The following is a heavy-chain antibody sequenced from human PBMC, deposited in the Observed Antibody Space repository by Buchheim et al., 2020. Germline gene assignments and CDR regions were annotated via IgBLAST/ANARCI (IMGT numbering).Heavy chain of an antibody. D-gene: IGHD6-19*01. V-gene: IGHV3-30*01. CDR2: ISYDGSNK. CDR1: GFTFSSYA. Sequence: QVQLVESGGGVVQPGRSLRLSCAASGFTFSSYAMHWVRQAPGKGLEWVAVISYDGSNKYYADSVKGRFTISRDNSKNTLYLQMNSLRAEDTAVYYCARDEVGGDGGIAVAGIVYWGQGTL. J-gene: IGHJ4*02. CDR3: ARDEVGGDGGIAVAGIVY.